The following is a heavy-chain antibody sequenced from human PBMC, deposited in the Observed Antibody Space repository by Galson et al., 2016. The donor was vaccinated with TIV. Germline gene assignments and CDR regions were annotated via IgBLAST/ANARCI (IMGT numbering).Heavy chain of an antibody. V-gene: IGHV1-24*01. CDR2: FDPEVSKT. J-gene: IGHJ4*02. D-gene: IGHD2/OR15-2a*01. Sequence: SVKVSCKVSGHSLTELVLHWARQAPGKGLEWMGGFDPEVSKTVYAQRFQGRVTVTADTYRDTAYMELGSLRIEDTAVYYCATVAWFPGLSLDNWGQGTLVTVSS. CDR3: ATVAWFPGLSLDN. CDR1: GHSLTELV.